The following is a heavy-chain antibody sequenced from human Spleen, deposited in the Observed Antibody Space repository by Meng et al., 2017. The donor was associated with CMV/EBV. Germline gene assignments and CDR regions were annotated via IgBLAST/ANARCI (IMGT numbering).Heavy chain of an antibody. CDR1: GGSLSGYY. D-gene: IGHD2-2*02. J-gene: IGHJ6*02. V-gene: IGHV4-34*01. CDR2: INDSGST. CDR3: ARGRGYCSSTSCYTSGYYYYYYGMDV. Sequence: SETLSLTCAVYGGSLSGYYWTWIRQPPGKGLEWIGEINDSGSTHYNSSLKSRVTISVDTSKNQFSLKLSSVTAADTAVYYCARGRGYCSSTSCYTSGYYYYYYGMDVWGQGTTVTVSS.